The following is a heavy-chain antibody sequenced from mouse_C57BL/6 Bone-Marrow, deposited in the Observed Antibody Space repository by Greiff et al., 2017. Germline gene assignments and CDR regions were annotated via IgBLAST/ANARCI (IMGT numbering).Heavy chain of an antibody. CDR2: IDPENGDT. V-gene: IGHV14-1*01. CDR1: GFNFTDYY. D-gene: IGHD1-1*02. Sequence: EVKLMESGAELVKPGASVKLSCTASGFNFTDYYMHWVKQRPEQGLEWIGRIDPENGDTEYASKFQGKATMTADTSSNTAYLQLSSLTSEDAAVYYCTTYGLFDYWGQGTTLTVSS. CDR3: TTYGLFDY. J-gene: IGHJ2*01.